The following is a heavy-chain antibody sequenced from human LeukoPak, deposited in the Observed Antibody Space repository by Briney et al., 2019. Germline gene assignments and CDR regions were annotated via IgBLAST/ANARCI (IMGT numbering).Heavy chain of an antibody. D-gene: IGHD6-25*01. CDR2: INPNSGGT. V-gene: IGHV1-2*02. Sequence: ASVTVSCTASGYTFTPYYMHWVRQAPGPGLEWMGWINPNSGGTNCAQRFQGRVTMTRDTSISTAYMELSGLRSDDTAVYYCARSIKPSSGGYYFDYWGQGTLVTVSS. CDR3: ARSIKPSSGGYYFDY. CDR1: GYTFTPYY. J-gene: IGHJ4*02.